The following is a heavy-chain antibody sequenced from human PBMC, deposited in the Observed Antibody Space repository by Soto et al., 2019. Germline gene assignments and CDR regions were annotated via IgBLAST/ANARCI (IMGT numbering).Heavy chain of an antibody. D-gene: IGHD6-19*01. Sequence: PGGSLRLSCAASGFTFSSYSMNWVRQAPGKGLEWVSSISSSSSYIYYADSVKGRFTISRDNAKNSLYLQMNGLRAEDTAVYYCASLLEAVAGPNLNYYYYGMDVWGQGTTVTVSS. V-gene: IGHV3-21*01. CDR1: GFTFSSYS. CDR2: ISSSSSYI. CDR3: ASLLEAVAGPNLNYYYYGMDV. J-gene: IGHJ6*02.